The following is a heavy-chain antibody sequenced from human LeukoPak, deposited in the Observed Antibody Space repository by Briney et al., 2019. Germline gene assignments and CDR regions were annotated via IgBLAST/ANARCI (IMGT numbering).Heavy chain of an antibody. CDR3: ARYSGSYEHDY. Sequence: PGGSLRLSCGASGFTFSSYWMSWARQAPGKGLEWVANIKQDGSEKYYVDSVKGRFTISRDNAKNSLYLQMNSLKAEDTAVYYCARYSGSYEHDYWGQGTLVTVSS. V-gene: IGHV3-7*01. CDR2: IKQDGSEK. J-gene: IGHJ4*02. D-gene: IGHD1-26*01. CDR1: GFTFSSYW.